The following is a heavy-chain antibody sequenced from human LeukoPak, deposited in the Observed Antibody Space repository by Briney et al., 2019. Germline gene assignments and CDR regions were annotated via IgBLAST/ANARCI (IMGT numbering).Heavy chain of an antibody. V-gene: IGHV4-4*02. J-gene: IGHJ3*02. CDR1: GGSISSSNW. Sequence: SETLSLTCAVSGGSISSSNWWSWVRQPPGKGLEWIGEIYHSGSTNYNPSLKSRVTISVDKPKNQFSLKLSSVTAADTAVYYRARDPHKGAFDIWGQGTMVTVSS. CDR2: IYHSGST. CDR3: ARDPHKGAFDI.